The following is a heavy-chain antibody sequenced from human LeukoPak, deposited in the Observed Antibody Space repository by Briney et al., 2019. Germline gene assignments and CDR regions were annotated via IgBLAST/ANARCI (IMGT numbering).Heavy chain of an antibody. V-gene: IGHV4-34*01. CDR1: GGSFSGYY. CDR3: SRESGPYCPFGH. CDR2: INHSAST. J-gene: IGHJ5*02. D-gene: IGHD1-26*01. Sequence: SETLSLTCAVYGGSFSGYYWNWIRQPPGKGLEWIGEINHSASTNYNPSLKSRVTMSVDTSKNQFSLKLSSVTAADTAVYYCSRESGPYCPFGHWGQGTLVAVTS.